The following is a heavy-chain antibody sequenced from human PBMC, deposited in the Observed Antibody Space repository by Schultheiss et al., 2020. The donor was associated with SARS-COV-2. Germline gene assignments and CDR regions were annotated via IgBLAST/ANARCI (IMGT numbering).Heavy chain of an antibody. CDR2: IDPSDSYT. D-gene: IGHD3-16*01. Sequence: GGSLRLSCKGSGYSFTSYWIGWVRQMPGEGLEWMGRIDPSDSYTNYSPSFQGHVTISADKSISTAYLQWSSLKASDTAMYYCARRRGTLYYYYGMDVWGQGTTVTVSS. CDR3: ARRRGTLYYYYGMDV. J-gene: IGHJ6*02. V-gene: IGHV5-10-1*01. CDR1: GYSFTSYW.